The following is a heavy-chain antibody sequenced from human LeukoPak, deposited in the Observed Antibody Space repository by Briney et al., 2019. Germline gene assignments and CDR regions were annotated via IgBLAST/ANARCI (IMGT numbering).Heavy chain of an antibody. CDR3: ARWGNLRYGSGSYLGRTYAFDI. CDR1: GGSISSSSYY. Sequence: KTSETLSLTCTVSGGSISSSSYYWGWIRQPPGKGLEWIGSIYYSGSTYYNPSLKSRVTISVDTSMNQFSLKLSSVTAADTAVYYCARWGNLRYGSGSYLGRTYAFDIWGQGTMVTVSS. CDR2: IYYSGST. V-gene: IGHV4-39*07. J-gene: IGHJ3*02. D-gene: IGHD3-10*01.